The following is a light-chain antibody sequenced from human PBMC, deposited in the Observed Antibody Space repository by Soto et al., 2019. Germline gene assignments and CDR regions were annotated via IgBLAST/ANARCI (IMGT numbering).Light chain of an antibody. CDR1: NSNIGAGYD. J-gene: IGLJ3*02. Sequence: QSALTQPPSVSGAPGQRVTISCTGSNSNIGAGYDVHWYRQLPGTAPKLLIYANSNRPSGVTDRFSGSKSGTSASLAITGLQAEDEADYYCQSYDSSLSDWVFGGGTKLTVL. CDR2: ANS. CDR3: QSYDSSLSDWV. V-gene: IGLV1-40*01.